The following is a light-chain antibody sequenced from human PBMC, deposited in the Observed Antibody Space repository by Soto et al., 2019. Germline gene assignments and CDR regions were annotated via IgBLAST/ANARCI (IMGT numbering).Light chain of an antibody. CDR2: DAS. Sequence: EIVLTQSPGTLSLSPGETATLSRRASQSVRSGYLAWYQQKPGQAPRXLIYDASHRATGIPGRFSGSGSGTDFTLTISRLDPEDFAVYYCQQYGSSASFGQGTKVDIK. CDR1: QSVRSGY. J-gene: IGKJ1*01. V-gene: IGKV3-20*01. CDR3: QQYGSSAS.